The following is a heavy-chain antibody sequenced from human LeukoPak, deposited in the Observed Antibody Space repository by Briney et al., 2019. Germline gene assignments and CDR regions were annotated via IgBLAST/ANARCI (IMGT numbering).Heavy chain of an antibody. D-gene: IGHD6-6*01. CDR1: GYSFTSYY. Sequence: ASVKVSCKASGYSFTSYYMHWVRQAPGQGLEWMGIINPRGGITKYAQKLQGRVTMTRDTSTSTVYLEMSSLRSEDTAFYYCAKSISADYYYYGMDVWGQGTTVTVSS. CDR3: AKSISADYYYYGMDV. V-gene: IGHV1-46*01. J-gene: IGHJ6*02. CDR2: INPRGGIT.